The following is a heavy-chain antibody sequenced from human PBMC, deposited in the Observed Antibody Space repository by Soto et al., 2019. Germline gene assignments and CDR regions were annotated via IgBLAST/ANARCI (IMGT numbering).Heavy chain of an antibody. Sequence: QVLLVESGGGVVQPGRSLRLSCGASGFTFGSYGMHWVRQAPGKGLEWVADISYDGSTKNYADSVKGRFTISRDNSKNTLNLQMNSLRVDDTAMHYCAKDMAASGILSCSDYWGQGILVTVSS. CDR1: GFTFGSYG. V-gene: IGHV3-30*18. CDR3: AKDMAASGILSCSDY. J-gene: IGHJ4*02. CDR2: ISYDGSTK. D-gene: IGHD6-13*01.